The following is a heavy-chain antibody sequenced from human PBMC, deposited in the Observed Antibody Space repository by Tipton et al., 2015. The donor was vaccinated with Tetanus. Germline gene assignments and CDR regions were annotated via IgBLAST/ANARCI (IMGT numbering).Heavy chain of an antibody. Sequence: SLRLSCAASGFTFNNCAMMWVRQAPGRGLEWVSEVSGSGRFTYLADSVKGRFTISRDNAKNLVFLQMNSLRAEDTAVYYCARATGGYRGYDYVDFWGQGTLVAVSS. V-gene: IGHV3-23*01. J-gene: IGHJ4*02. CDR1: GFTFNNCA. CDR3: ARATGGYRGYDYVDF. CDR2: VSGSGRFT. D-gene: IGHD5-12*01.